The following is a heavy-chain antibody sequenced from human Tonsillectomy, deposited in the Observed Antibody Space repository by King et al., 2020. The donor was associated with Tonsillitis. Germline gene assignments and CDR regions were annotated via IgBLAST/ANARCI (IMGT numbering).Heavy chain of an antibody. CDR1: GFTFSSYA. J-gene: IGHJ4*02. Sequence: VQLVESGGGLVQPGGSLRLSCAASGFTFSSYAMSWVRQAPGKGLVWGSALSGSGGSTYYADSVKGRFTLSRDNSKNTLYLQMNSLRAEDTAVYYCAKVLSIAVAGKLDYWGQGTLVTVSS. CDR2: LSGSGGST. D-gene: IGHD6-19*01. CDR3: AKVLSIAVAGKLDY. V-gene: IGHV3-23*04.